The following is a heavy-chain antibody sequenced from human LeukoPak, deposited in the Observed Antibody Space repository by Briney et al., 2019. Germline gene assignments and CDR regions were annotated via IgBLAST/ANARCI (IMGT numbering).Heavy chain of an antibody. CDR2: ISSSGSTI. V-gene: IGHV3-48*03. D-gene: IGHD3-9*01. Sequence: GGSLRLSCAASGFTFGSYEMNWVRQAPGKGLEWVSYISSSGSTIYYADSVKGRFTISRDNAKNSLYLQMNSLRAEDTAVYYCARVTIGRPDYWGQGTLVTVSS. J-gene: IGHJ4*02. CDR3: ARVTIGRPDY. CDR1: GFTFGSYE.